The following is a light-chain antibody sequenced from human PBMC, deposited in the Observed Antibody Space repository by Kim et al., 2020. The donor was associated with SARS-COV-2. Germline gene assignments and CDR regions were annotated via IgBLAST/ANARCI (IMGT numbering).Light chain of an antibody. V-gene: IGKV1-27*01. CDR2: GAS. Sequence: DIQMTQSPSSLSASVGDGVTITCRASQVISTYLAWYQQKPGMVTKVLIYGASALHTGVPSRFSGSGSGTDFTLTISSLQPEDFATYYCQQYDSDPLTFGQGTKVDIK. CDR3: QQYDSDPLT. CDR1: QVISTY. J-gene: IGKJ1*01.